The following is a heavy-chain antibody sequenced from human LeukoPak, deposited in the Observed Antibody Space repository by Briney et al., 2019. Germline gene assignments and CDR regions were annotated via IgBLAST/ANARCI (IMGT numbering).Heavy chain of an antibody. Sequence: SGGSLRLSCAASGFTFSSYSMNWVRQAPGKGLEWVSSISSSSSYIYYADSVKGRFTISRDNAKNSLYLQMNSLRAEDTAVYYCARVIPRNILTGHFDYWGQGTLVTVSS. J-gene: IGHJ4*02. CDR1: GFTFSSYS. V-gene: IGHV3-21*01. CDR3: ARVIPRNILTGHFDY. CDR2: ISSSSSYI. D-gene: IGHD3-9*01.